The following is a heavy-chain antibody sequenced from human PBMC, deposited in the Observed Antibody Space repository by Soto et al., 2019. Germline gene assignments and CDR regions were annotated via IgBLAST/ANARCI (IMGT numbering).Heavy chain of an antibody. CDR2: IIPIFGTA. CDR3: ASAGAYCGGDCPP. J-gene: IGHJ5*02. CDR1: GGTFSSYA. D-gene: IGHD2-21*02. V-gene: IGHV1-69*13. Sequence: ASVKVSCKASGGTFSSYAISWVRQAPGQGLEWMGGIIPIFGTANYAQKFKGRVTITADESTSTAYMELSSLRSEDTAVYYCASAGAYCGGDCPPWGQGTLVTVSS.